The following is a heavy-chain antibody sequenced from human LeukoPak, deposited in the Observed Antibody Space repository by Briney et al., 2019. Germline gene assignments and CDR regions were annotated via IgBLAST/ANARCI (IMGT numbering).Heavy chain of an antibody. D-gene: IGHD2-2*01. CDR3: ARGGRAWYQLLFGGEPFDY. Sequence: ASVKVSCKASGYTFTGYYMHWVRQAPGQGLEWMGWINPNSGGTNYAQKFQGRVTTTRDTSISTAYMELSRLRSDDTAVYYCARGGRAWYQLLFGGEPFDYWGQGTLVTVSS. J-gene: IGHJ4*02. V-gene: IGHV1-2*02. CDR2: INPNSGGT. CDR1: GYTFTGYY.